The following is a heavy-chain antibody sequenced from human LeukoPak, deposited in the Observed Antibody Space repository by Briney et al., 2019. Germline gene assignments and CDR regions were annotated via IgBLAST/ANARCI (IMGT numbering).Heavy chain of an antibody. CDR1: GYMFTSYC. CDR2: INPSGGST. CDR3: ARDVEMATIRVYFDY. Sequence: ASVKVSCKTSGYMFTSYCMHWVRRAPGRGLEWMGIINPSGGSTSYAQKFQGRVTMTRDTSTSTVYMELSSLRSEDTAVYYCARDVEMATIRVYFDYWGQGTLVTVSS. V-gene: IGHV1-46*01. J-gene: IGHJ4*02. D-gene: IGHD5-24*01.